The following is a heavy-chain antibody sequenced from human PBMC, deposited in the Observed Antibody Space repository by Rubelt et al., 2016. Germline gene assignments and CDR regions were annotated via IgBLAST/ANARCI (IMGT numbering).Heavy chain of an antibody. CDR2: IYYSGST. V-gene: IGHV4-39*07. CDR3: ASASFGVAGTDAFDI. CDR1: GGSISSSSYY. Sequence: QLQLQESGPGLVKPSETLSLTCTVSGGSISSSSYYWGWIRQPPGKGLEWIGSIYYSGSTYYNPSLKSRVTISVDTSKNQFSLKLSSVTAADTAVYYCASASFGVAGTDAFDIWGQGTMVTVSS. J-gene: IGHJ3*02. D-gene: IGHD3-3*01.